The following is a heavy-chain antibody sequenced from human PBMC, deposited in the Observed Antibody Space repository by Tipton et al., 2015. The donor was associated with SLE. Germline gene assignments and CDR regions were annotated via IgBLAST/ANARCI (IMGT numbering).Heavy chain of an antibody. D-gene: IGHD5-18*01. J-gene: IGHJ3*02. CDR3: ARGGDTAMARDI. V-gene: IGHV4-30-4*01. CDR2: IYYSGST. CDR1: GGSISSGDYY. Sequence: TLSLTCTVSGGSISSGDYYWSWIRQPPGKGLEWIGYIYYSGSTYYNPSLKSRVTISVDTSKNQFSLKLSSVTAADTAVYYCARGGDTAMARDIWGQGTMVTVSS.